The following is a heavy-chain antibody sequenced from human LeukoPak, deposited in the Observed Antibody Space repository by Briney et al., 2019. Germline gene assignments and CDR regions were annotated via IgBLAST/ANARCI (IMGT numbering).Heavy chain of an antibody. Sequence: AASVKVSCKASGGTFSSYAVSWVRQAPGQGLEWMGGIIPIFGTANYAQKFQGRVTITADESTSTAYMELSSLGSEDTAVYYCASSYRGYSGYDQFDYWGQGTLVTVSS. D-gene: IGHD5-12*01. CDR1: GGTFSSYA. V-gene: IGHV1-69*01. CDR3: ASSYRGYSGYDQFDY. CDR2: IIPIFGTA. J-gene: IGHJ4*02.